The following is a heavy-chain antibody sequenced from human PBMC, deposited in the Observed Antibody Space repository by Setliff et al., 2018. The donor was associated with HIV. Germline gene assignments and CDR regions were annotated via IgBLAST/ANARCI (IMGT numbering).Heavy chain of an antibody. CDR2: VYYSGST. Sequence: ASETLSLTCTVSGGSIGSHYWSWIRQPPGKGLEWIGSVYYSGSTNYNPSLKSRITISLDTSKSQFSLKLGSVTAADTAVYYCARAPGAGPWRKLDYWGQGTLVTVSS. CDR1: GGSIGSHY. J-gene: IGHJ4*02. D-gene: IGHD6-19*01. V-gene: IGHV4-59*08. CDR3: ARAPGAGPWRKLDY.